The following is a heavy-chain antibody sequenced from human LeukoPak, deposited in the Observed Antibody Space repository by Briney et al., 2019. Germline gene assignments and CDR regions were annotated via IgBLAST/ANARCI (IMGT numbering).Heavy chain of an antibody. V-gene: IGHV1-8*03. CDR1: GYTFTDYY. CDR2: MNPNSGNT. Sequence: ASVKVSCKASGYTFTDYYMHWVRQAPGQGLEWMGWMNPNSGNTGYAQKFQGRVTITRNTSISTAYMELSSLRSEDTAVYYCARTPSGYCSSTSCRTFQHWGQGTLVTVSS. J-gene: IGHJ1*01. D-gene: IGHD2-2*01. CDR3: ARTPSGYCSSTSCRTFQH.